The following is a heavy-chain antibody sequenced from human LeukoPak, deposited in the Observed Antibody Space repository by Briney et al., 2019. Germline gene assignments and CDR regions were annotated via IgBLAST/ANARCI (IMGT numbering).Heavy chain of an antibody. CDR2: INPSGGST. V-gene: IGHV1-46*01. D-gene: IGHD1-26*01. Sequence: GASVKVSCKASGYAFTSYYMHWVRQAPGQGLEWMGIINPSGGSTSYAQKFQGRVTMTRDTSTSTVYMELSSLRPEDTAVYYCARDGSGSYDFDYWGQGTLVTVSS. CDR1: GYAFTSYY. CDR3: ARDGSGSYDFDY. J-gene: IGHJ4*02.